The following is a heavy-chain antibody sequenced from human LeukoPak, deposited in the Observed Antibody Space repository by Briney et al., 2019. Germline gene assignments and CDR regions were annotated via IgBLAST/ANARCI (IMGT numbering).Heavy chain of an antibody. J-gene: IGHJ4*02. D-gene: IGHD3-3*01. CDR2: IYYSGST. CDR1: GGSISSYY. Sequence: SETLSLTCTVSGGSISSYYWSWIRQPPGKGLEWIWYIYYSGSTNYNPSLKSRVTISVDTSKNPFSLKLSSVTAADTAVYYCARRAYYDFWSGYLRGAVDYWGQGTLVTVSS. CDR3: ARRAYYDFWSGYLRGAVDY. V-gene: IGHV4-59*12.